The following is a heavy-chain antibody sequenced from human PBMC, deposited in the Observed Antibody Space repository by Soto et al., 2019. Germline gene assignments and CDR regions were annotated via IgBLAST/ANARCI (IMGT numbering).Heavy chain of an antibody. Sequence: PGESLKISCKGSGYSFAGYWITWVRQKPGKGLEWMGRIDPSDSQTYYSPSFRGHVTISATKSITTVYLQWSSLKASDTAMYYCARDHAAASYGMDVWGQGTTVTVSS. CDR2: IDPSDSQT. V-gene: IGHV5-10-1*01. J-gene: IGHJ6*02. D-gene: IGHD6-13*01. CDR3: ARDHAAASYGMDV. CDR1: GYSFAGYW.